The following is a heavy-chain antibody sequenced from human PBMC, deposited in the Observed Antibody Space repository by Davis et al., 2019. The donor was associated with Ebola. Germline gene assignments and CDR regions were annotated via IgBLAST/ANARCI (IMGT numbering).Heavy chain of an antibody. CDR2: ISSSSSYI. CDR3: ARGLPADIVVVVAAANFDY. D-gene: IGHD2-15*01. Sequence: GGSLRLSCAASGFTFSSYSMNWVRQAPGKGLEWVSSISSSSSYIYYADSVKGRFTISRDNAKYSLYLQMNSLRAEDTSVYYCARGLPADIVVVVAAANFDYWGQGTLVTVSS. CDR1: GFTFSSYS. J-gene: IGHJ4*02. V-gene: IGHV3-21*01.